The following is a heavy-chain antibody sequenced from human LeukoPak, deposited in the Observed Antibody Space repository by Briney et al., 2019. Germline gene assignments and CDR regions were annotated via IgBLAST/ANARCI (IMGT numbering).Heavy chain of an antibody. Sequence: SVKVSCKASGGTFSSYAISWVRQAPGQGLEWMGGIIPIFGTADYAQKFQGRVTITADKSTSTAYMELSSLRSEDTAVYYCARDGRGIWGVVVVAASYGMDVWGKGTTVTVSS. D-gene: IGHD2-15*01. CDR1: GGTFSSYA. J-gene: IGHJ6*04. CDR2: IIPIFGTA. V-gene: IGHV1-69*06. CDR3: ARDGRGIWGVVVVAASYGMDV.